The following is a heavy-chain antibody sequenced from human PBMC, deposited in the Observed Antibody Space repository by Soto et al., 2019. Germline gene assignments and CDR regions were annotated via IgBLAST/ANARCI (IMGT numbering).Heavy chain of an antibody. CDR2: SSSSSTTI. J-gene: IGHJ3*02. V-gene: IGHV3-48*02. CDR1: GFTFSSYS. D-gene: IGHD6-13*01. Sequence: GSLRLSCTASGFTFSSYSMNWVRQAPGKGLEWVSYSSSSSTTIYYADSVKGRFTISRDNAKNSLYLQMNSLRDDDTAVYYCARDPYPSSWRLDAFDTWRQGTMVTVSS. CDR3: ARDPYPSSWRLDAFDT.